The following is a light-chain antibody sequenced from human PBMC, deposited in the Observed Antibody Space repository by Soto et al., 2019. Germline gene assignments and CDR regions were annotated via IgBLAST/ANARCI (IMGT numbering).Light chain of an antibody. CDR2: TTY. J-gene: IGKJ2*01. Sequence: DVPMTQSPSSLSASVGDRVTITCRASQNIDIYLNWYQQKPGRPPTLLIYTTYRLQSGVPTRFSGSGSGTDFTLTISNLQPEDFATYSCHQSYLTPHAFGQGTKVGIK. CDR3: HQSYLTPHA. V-gene: IGKV1-39*01. CDR1: QNIDIY.